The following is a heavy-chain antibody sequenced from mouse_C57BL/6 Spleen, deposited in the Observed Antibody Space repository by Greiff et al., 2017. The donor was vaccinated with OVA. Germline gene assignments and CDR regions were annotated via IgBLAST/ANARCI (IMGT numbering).Heavy chain of an antibody. V-gene: IGHV1-82*01. CDR2: IYPGDGDT. J-gene: IGHJ2*01. D-gene: IGHD2-4*01. CDR1: GYAFSSSW. Sequence: QVQLKESGPELVKPGASVKISCKASGYAFSSSWMNWVKQRPGKGLEWIGRIYPGDGDTNYNGKFKGKATLTADKSSSTAYMQLSSLTSEDSAVYFCARSYDYVPFDYWGQGTTLTVSS. CDR3: ARSYDYVPFDY.